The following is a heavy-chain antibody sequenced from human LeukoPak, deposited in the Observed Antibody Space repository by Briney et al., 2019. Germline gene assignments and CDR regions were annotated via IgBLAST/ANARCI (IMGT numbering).Heavy chain of an antibody. Sequence: SETLSLTCTVSGYSISSGSYWGWIRQPPGKGLEWIGNIYHSGSTYYNPSLKSRVTISVDTSKNQFSLKLSSVTAADTAVYYCARGGVSPGAFDIWGQGTMVTVSS. CDR1: GYSISSGSY. CDR3: ARGGVSPGAFDI. J-gene: IGHJ3*02. V-gene: IGHV4-38-2*02. CDR2: IYHSGST. D-gene: IGHD2-8*02.